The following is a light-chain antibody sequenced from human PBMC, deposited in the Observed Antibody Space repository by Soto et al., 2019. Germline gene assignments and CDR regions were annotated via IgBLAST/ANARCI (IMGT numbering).Light chain of an antibody. V-gene: IGKV3-20*01. CDR2: NSS. CDR1: QSVRSNY. Sequence: ETVLTQSPGTLSLSPGERATLSCGASQSVRSNYLAWYQQKPGQAPRLLIYNSSTRATGIPDRFSGSGSGTDFTLTISRLEPEDFALYYCQQYRDLPQTFGQGTKVEMK. J-gene: IGKJ1*01. CDR3: QQYRDLPQT.